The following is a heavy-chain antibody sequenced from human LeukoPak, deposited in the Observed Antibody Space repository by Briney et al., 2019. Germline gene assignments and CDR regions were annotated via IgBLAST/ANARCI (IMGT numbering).Heavy chain of an antibody. Sequence: GGSLRLSCAASGFTFSSYGMSWVRQAPGKGLEWVSAISGSGGSTYYADSVKGRFTISRDNSKNTLYLQMNSLRAEDTAVYYCASRTVTHRGLFDYWGQGTLVTVSS. J-gene: IGHJ4*02. D-gene: IGHD4-17*01. CDR1: GFTFSSYG. V-gene: IGHV3-23*01. CDR2: ISGSGGST. CDR3: ASRTVTHRGLFDY.